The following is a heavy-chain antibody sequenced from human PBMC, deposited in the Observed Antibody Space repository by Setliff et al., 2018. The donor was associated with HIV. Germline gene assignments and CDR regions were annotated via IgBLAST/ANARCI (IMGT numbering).Heavy chain of an antibody. J-gene: IGHJ4*02. Sequence: PGGSLRLSCAASGFTFSTHWMTWVRQAPGKGLEWVANIKEDGSEKFYVDSVKGRFTISRDNAENSLYLQMNSLRVEDTAVYYCTTSWITDGYTFGPRKYYFDYWGQGTLVTVSS. V-gene: IGHV3-7*01. D-gene: IGHD5-18*01. CDR3: TTSWITDGYTFGPRKYYFDY. CDR1: GFTFSTHW. CDR2: IKEDGSEK.